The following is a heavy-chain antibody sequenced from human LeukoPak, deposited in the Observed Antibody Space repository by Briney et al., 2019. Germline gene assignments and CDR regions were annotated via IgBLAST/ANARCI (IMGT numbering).Heavy chain of an antibody. CDR2: IYYNGST. Sequence: SETLSLTCTVSGGPISSYYWSWIRQPPGKGLEWIGYIYYNGSTNYNPSLKSRVTISVDTSKNQFSLKLSSVTAADTAVYYCAREGRAYCGGDCYSNAFDIWGQGTMVTVSS. CDR3: AREGRAYCGGDCYSNAFDI. CDR1: GGPISSYY. J-gene: IGHJ3*02. V-gene: IGHV4-59*01. D-gene: IGHD2-21*02.